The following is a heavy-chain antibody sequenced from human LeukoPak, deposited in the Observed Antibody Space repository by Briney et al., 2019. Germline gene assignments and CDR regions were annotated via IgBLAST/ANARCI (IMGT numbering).Heavy chain of an antibody. J-gene: IGHJ3*02. CDR1: GFTFSSYA. CDR2: ISGSGGST. D-gene: IGHD2-21*02. CDR3: AKDIGWGGNSGDCCPGAFDI. V-gene: IGHV3-23*01. Sequence: GGSLRLSCAASGFTFSSYAMSWVRQAPGKGLEWVSAISGSGGSTYYADSVKGRFTISRDNSKNTLYLQMNSLRAEDTAVYYCAKDIGWGGNSGDCCPGAFDIWGQGTMVTASS.